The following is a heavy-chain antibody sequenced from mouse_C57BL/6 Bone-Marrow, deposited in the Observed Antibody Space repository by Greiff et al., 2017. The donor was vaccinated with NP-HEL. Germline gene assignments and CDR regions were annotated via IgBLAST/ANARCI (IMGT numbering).Heavy chain of an antibody. D-gene: IGHD2-1*01. CDR3: AGIYYGNLGFAY. J-gene: IGHJ3*01. Sequence: QVQLKQSGAELARPGASVKLSCKASGYTFTSYGISWVKQRTGQGLEWIGEIYPRSGNTYYNEKFKGKATLTADKSSSTAYMELRSLTSEDSAVYFCAGIYYGNLGFAYWGQGTLVTVSA. CDR1: GYTFTSYG. V-gene: IGHV1-81*01. CDR2: IYPRSGNT.